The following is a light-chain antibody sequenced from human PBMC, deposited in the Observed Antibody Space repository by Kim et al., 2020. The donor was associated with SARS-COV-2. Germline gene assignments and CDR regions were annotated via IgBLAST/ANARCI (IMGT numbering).Light chain of an antibody. Sequence: VAPGQTAIIPCSGSNREDQLTGWYKQKPGQSPVLGMYQNYKRPSGISERFSGSKSGSTATLTISGTQPLDEADYYCQVWDISTAVFGGGTRLTVL. V-gene: IGLV3-1*01. CDR3: QVWDISTAV. J-gene: IGLJ3*02. CDR2: QNY. CDR1: NREDQL.